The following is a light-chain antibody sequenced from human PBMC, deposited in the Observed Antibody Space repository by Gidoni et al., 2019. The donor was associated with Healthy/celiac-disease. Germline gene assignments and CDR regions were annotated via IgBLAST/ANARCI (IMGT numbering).Light chain of an antibody. CDR1: QSVSSY. J-gene: IGKJ3*01. CDR3: QQRGNFIFT. Sequence: EIVLTQSPATLSLSPGERATLSCRASQSVSSYLAWYQQKPGQAPRLLIYDASNRATGIPARFSGSGSGTDFTLTISSLEPEDFAVYYCQQRGNFIFTFGPGTKVDIK. CDR2: DAS. V-gene: IGKV3-11*01.